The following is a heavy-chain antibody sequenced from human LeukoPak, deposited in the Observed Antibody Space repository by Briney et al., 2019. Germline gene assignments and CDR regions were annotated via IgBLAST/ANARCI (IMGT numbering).Heavy chain of an antibody. J-gene: IGHJ4*02. D-gene: IGHD2-2*01. CDR3: ARAPITSPFYFDY. CDR2: ISSSSSYI. V-gene: IGHV3-21*04. CDR1: GFTFSSYS. Sequence: GGSLRLSCAASGFTFSSYSMNWVRRAPGKGLEWVSSISSSSSYIYYADSVKGRFTISRDNAKNSLYLQMNSLRAEDTALYYCARAPITSPFYFDYWGQGTLVTVSS.